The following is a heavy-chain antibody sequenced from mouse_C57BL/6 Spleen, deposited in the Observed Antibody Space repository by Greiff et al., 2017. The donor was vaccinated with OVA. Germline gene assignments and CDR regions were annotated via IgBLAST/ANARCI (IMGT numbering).Heavy chain of an antibody. CDR3: ARGYGNCDY. CDR2: INPSTGGT. V-gene: IGHV1-42*01. J-gene: IGHJ2*01. D-gene: IGHD2-10*02. Sequence: VQLQQSGPELVKPGASVKISCKASGYSFTGYYMNWVKQSPEKSLEWIGEINPSTGGTTYNQKFKAKATLTVDKSSSTAYMQLKSLTSEDSAVYYCARGYGNCDYWGQGTTLTVSS. CDR1: GYSFTGYY.